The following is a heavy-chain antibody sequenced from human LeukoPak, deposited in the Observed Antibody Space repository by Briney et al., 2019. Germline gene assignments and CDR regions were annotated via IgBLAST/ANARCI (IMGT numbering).Heavy chain of an antibody. Sequence: RASVKVSCKASGYTFTGYYMHWVRQAPGQGLEWMGWINPNNGGTNYAQKFQGRVTMTRDTSISTAYMELSRLRSDDTAVYYCARRGGYSGYDFNIWVQGTLVTVSS. J-gene: IGHJ1*01. CDR2: INPNNGGT. CDR3: ARRGGYSGYDFNI. D-gene: IGHD5-12*01. V-gene: IGHV1-2*02. CDR1: GYTFTGYY.